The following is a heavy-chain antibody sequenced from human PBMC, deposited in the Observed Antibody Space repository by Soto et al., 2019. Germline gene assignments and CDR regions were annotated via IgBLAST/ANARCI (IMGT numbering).Heavy chain of an antibody. CDR1: GGTFSSYA. CDR3: ARESSDIVVVPAAIGPYYYGMDV. Sequence: SVKVSCKASGGTFSSYAISWVRQAPGQGLEWMGGIIPIFGTASYAQKFQGRVTITADESTSTAYMELSSLRSEDTAVYYCARESSDIVVVPAAIGPYYYGMDVWGQGTTVTVS. D-gene: IGHD2-2*02. V-gene: IGHV1-69*13. J-gene: IGHJ6*02. CDR2: IIPIFGTA.